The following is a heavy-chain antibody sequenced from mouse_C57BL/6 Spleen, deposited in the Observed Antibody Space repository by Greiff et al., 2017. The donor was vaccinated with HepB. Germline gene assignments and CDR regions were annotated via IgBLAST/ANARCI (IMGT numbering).Heavy chain of an antibody. CDR3: TGGYYYGSSWFAY. Sequence: EVKVVESGGGLVQPGGSMKLSCVASGFTFSNYWMNWVRQSPEKGLEWVAQIRLKSDNYATHYAESVKGRFTISRDDSKSSVYLQMNNLRAEDTGIYYCTGGYYYGSSWFAYWGQGTLVTVSA. V-gene: IGHV6-3*01. J-gene: IGHJ3*01. CDR1: GFTFSNYW. CDR2: IRLKSDNYAT. D-gene: IGHD1-1*01.